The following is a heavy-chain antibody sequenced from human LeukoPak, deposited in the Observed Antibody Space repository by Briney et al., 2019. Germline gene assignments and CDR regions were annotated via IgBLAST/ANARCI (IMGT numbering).Heavy chain of an antibody. CDR1: GYSFASYW. CDR2: IHPNDAST. Sequence: GESQKISCKASGYSFASYWIGWVRQMSGKGLEWMAIIHPNDASTIYSPSFQGQVIISADKSISTAYLQWSTLKASDTAIYYCARHNNWGFDYWDRGTLLTVSS. D-gene: IGHD7-27*01. V-gene: IGHV5-51*01. J-gene: IGHJ4*02. CDR3: ARHNNWGFDY.